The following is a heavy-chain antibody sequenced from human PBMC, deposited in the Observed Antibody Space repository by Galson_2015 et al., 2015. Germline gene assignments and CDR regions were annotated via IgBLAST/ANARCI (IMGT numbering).Heavy chain of an antibody. J-gene: IGHJ6*03. CDR1: GFTFSSYS. V-gene: IGHV3-21*01. Sequence: SLRLSCAASGFTFSSYSMNWVRQAPGKGLEWVSSISSSSSYIYYADSVKGRFTISRDNAKNSLYLQMNSLRAEDTAVYYCARDLKAKWLRWGLANYRDVWGKGTTVTVSS. CDR2: ISSSSSYI. D-gene: IGHD5-12*01. CDR3: ARDLKAKWLRWGLANYRDV.